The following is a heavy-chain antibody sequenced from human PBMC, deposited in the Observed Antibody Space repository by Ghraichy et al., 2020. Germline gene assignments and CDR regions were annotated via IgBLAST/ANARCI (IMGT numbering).Heavy chain of an antibody. CDR1: GFTFDDYA. Sequence: GGSLRLSCAASGFTFDDYAMHWVRQAPGKGLEWVSGISWNRGSIGYADSVKGRFTISRDNAKNSLYLQMNSLRAEDTALYYCAKDMKYSSSSGFDYWGQGTLVTVSS. CDR2: ISWNRGSI. J-gene: IGHJ4*02. CDR3: AKDMKYSSSSGFDY. D-gene: IGHD6-6*01. V-gene: IGHV3-9*01.